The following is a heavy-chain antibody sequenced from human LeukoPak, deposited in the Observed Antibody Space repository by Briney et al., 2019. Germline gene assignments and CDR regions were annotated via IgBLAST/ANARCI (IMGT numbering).Heavy chain of an antibody. Sequence: SETLSLTCAVSGYSICSGYYWGWIRQPPGKGLEWIGSIYHSGSTYYDPSLTSRVTISVDTSKNQFSLKLSSLTAADSAVYYCASRREDYDFWSGYRFDYWGQGTLVTVSS. D-gene: IGHD3-3*01. CDR2: IYHSGST. V-gene: IGHV4-38-2*01. CDR3: ASRREDYDFWSGYRFDY. CDR1: GYSICSGYY. J-gene: IGHJ4*02.